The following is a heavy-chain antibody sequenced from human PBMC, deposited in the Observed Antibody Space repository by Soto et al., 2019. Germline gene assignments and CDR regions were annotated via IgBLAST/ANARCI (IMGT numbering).Heavy chain of an antibody. CDR1: GGSFSGYY. J-gene: IGHJ5*02. CDR2: INHSGST. V-gene: IGHV4-34*01. CDR3: ARGGLGAAAAGGNWFDP. D-gene: IGHD6-13*01. Sequence: PEETLSLTCAVYGGSFSGYYWSWIRQPPGKGLEWIGEINHSGSTNYNPSLKSRVTISVDTSKNQFSLKLSSVTAADTAVYYCARGGLGAAAAGGNWFDPWGQGTLVTVSS.